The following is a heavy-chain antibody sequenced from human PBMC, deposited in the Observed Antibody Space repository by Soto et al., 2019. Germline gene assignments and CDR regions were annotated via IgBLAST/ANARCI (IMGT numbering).Heavy chain of an antibody. Sequence: HVQLVQSGAEVKKPGASVKVACKASGYTFTSYGISWVRQAPGQGLEWMGWISTYNGKTNYAQKLQGRVTMTTDTPTSTAYMEVRSLRSVDTAVHYCARDPPRRYSYGQGLDYWGQGTLVTVSS. J-gene: IGHJ4*02. V-gene: IGHV1-18*04. CDR2: ISTYNGKT. CDR3: ARDPPRRYSYGQGLDY. CDR1: GYTFTSYG. D-gene: IGHD5-18*01.